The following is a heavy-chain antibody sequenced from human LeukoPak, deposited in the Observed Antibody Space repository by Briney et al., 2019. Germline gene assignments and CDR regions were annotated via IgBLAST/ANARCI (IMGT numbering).Heavy chain of an antibody. D-gene: IGHD1-26*01. J-gene: IGHJ4*02. Sequence: GGSLRLSCTASGFPFSVYWISWVRQAPGKGLEWVANIKGDGSVQDYVDSVKGRFTISRDNSKNTLYLQMNSLRAEDTAVYYCAKDLQWELRGSFDYWGQGTLVTVSS. CDR1: GFPFSVYW. CDR3: AKDLQWELRGSFDY. CDR2: IKGDGSVQ. V-gene: IGHV3-7*03.